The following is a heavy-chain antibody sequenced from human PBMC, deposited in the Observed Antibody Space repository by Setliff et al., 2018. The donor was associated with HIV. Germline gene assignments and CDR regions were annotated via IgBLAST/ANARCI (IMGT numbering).Heavy chain of an antibody. CDR1: GGSFSGYY. D-gene: IGHD3-3*01. Sequence: SETLSLTCSVSGGSFSGYYWSWIRQPPGKGLEWIGYIYIYNSGSTNYNPSLTSRVTISADTSRNQFSLKLTSVTAADTAIYYCARGVNFDYWGPGTQVTVSS. CDR3: ARGVNFDY. V-gene: IGHV4-59*01. J-gene: IGHJ4*02. CDR2: IYIYNSGST.